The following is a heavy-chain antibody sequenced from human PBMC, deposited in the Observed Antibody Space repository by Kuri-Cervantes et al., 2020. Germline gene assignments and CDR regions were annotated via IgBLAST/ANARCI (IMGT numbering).Heavy chain of an antibody. Sequence: GESLKISCAASGFTFNNYATHWVRQAPGKGLEWVAVISYDGSNKYYADSVKGRFTISRDNSKNTLYLQMNSLRAEDTAVYYCAKLQVVVVVAAADYWGQGTLVTVSS. CDR2: ISYDGSNK. D-gene: IGHD2-15*01. CDR1: GFTFNNYA. CDR3: AKLQVVVVVAAADY. J-gene: IGHJ4*02. V-gene: IGHV3-30-3*02.